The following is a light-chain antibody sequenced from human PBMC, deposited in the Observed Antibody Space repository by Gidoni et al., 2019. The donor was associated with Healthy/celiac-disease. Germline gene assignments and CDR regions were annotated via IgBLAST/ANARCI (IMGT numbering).Light chain of an antibody. V-gene: IGLV2-14*01. CDR1: SSDVGGYNY. J-gene: IGLJ1*01. CDR3: SSYTSSSTPDV. Sequence: QSALPQPASVYGSPGQSITISCTGTSSDVGGYNYVSWYQQHPGKAPKLMIYEVSSRPSGVSNRFSGSKSGNTASLTISGLQAADEADYYCSSYTSSSTPDVFATGPNVTVL. CDR2: EVS.